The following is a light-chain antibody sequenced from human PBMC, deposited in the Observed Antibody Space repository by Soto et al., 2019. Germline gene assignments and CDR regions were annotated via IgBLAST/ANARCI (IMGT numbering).Light chain of an antibody. V-gene: IGKV3-20*01. J-gene: IGKJ5*01. CDR1: QSVSSSY. CDR2: GAS. CDR3: QQYGSSPPIT. Sequence: EIVLTQSPGTLSLSPGERATLSCRASQSVSSSYLAWYQQKPGQAPRLLIYGASSRATGIPGRFSGSGSGTDFTLTISRLEPEDFAVYYCQQYGSSPPITFGQGTRLRL.